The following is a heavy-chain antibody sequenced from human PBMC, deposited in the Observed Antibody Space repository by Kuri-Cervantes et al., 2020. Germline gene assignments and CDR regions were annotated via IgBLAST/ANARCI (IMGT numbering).Heavy chain of an antibody. D-gene: IGHD2/OR15-2a*01. J-gene: IGHJ6*02. CDR2: ISSSSSYI. CDR3: ARDREYYYYGMDV. Sequence: GESLKISCAASGFTFSSYSMNWVRQAPGKGLEWVSSISSSSSYIYYADSVKGRFTISRDNAKNSLYLQMNSLRAEDTAVYYCARDREYYYYGMDVWGQGTPVTVSS. V-gene: IGHV3-21*01. CDR1: GFTFSSYS.